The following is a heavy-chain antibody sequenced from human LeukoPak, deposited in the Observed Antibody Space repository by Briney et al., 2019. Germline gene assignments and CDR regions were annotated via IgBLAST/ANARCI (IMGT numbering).Heavy chain of an antibody. Sequence: GGSLRLSCAASGFTFSYYGMHWVRQAPGKGLEWVAFIRYDGNDKFYAESVKGRFTISRDTSRNTLYLQMNSLRAEDTAVYYCARDRFSGSYPLDYWGQGTLVTVSS. CDR2: IRYDGNDK. J-gene: IGHJ4*02. D-gene: IGHD1-26*01. CDR1: GFTFSYYG. V-gene: IGHV3-30*02. CDR3: ARDRFSGSYPLDY.